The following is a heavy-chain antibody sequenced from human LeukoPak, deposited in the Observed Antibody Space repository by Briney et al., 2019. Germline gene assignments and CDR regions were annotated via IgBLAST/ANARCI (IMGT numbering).Heavy chain of an antibody. V-gene: IGHV1-2*02. CDR1: GYTFTGYD. J-gene: IGHJ4*02. D-gene: IGHD6-13*01. Sequence: GASVKVSCKASGYTFTGYDMHWVRQAPGQGLEWMGWINPNSGGTNYAQKFQGRVTMTRDTSISTAYMELSRLRSDDTAVYYCARGFVNRWQQLGSYWGQGTLVTVSS. CDR2: INPNSGGT. CDR3: ARGFVNRWQQLGSY.